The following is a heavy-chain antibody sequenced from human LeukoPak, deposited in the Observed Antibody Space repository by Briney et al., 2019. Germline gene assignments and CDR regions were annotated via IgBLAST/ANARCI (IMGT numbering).Heavy chain of an antibody. D-gene: IGHD5-18*01. CDR3: ARVSYSYGFPSYYYYYMDV. CDR2: IIPIFGTA. J-gene: IGHJ6*03. CDR1: GGTFSSYA. V-gene: IGHV1-69*05. Sequence: SVKVSSKACGGTFSSYAISWVRQAPGQGLEWMGGIIPIFGTANYAQKFQGRVTITTDELTSTAYMELSSLRSEDTAVYYCARVSYSYGFPSYYYYYMDVWGKGTTVTV.